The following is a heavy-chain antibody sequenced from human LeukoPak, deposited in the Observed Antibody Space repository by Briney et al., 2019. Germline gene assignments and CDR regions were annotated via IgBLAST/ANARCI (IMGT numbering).Heavy chain of an antibody. CDR1: GGSISSYY. D-gene: IGHD3-22*01. V-gene: IGHV4-59*01. CDR2: IYYSGST. CDR3: ARDVPMGYYDSSGHRGYYYGMDV. J-gene: IGHJ6*02. Sequence: SETLSPTCTVSGGSISSYYWSWIRQPPGKGLEWIGYIYYSGSTNYNPSLKSRVTISVDTSKNQFSLKLSSVTAADTAVYYCARDVPMGYYDSSGHRGYYYGMDVWGQGTTVTVSS.